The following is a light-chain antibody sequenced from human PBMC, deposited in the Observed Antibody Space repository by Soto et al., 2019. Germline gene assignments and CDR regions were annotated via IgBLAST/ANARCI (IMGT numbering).Light chain of an antibody. J-gene: IGKJ2*01. CDR1: QSVSSH. V-gene: IGKV3-11*01. CDR3: QQRSNWPPGYT. Sequence: ELVLTQSPATLSLSPGERATLSCRASQSVSSHLAWYQQKPGQAPRLLMYDTFNRATGIPARFNGSGSGTDFPLTISSLEPQDFAVYYCQQRSNWPPGYTFGQGTKLEI. CDR2: DTF.